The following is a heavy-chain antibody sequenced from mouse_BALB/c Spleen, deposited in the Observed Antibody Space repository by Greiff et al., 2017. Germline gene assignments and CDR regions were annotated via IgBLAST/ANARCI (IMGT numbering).Heavy chain of an antibody. J-gene: IGHJ4*01. D-gene: IGHD4-1*01. CDR2: LYPGDGDT. CDR3: ARRDWDDAMDY. V-gene: IGHV1-87*01. Sequence: VQLQQSGAELARPGASVKLSCKASGYTFTSYWMQWVKQRPGQGLEWIGALYPGDGDTRYTQKFKGKATLTAYKSSSTAYMQLSSLASEDSAGYYCARRDWDDAMDYWGQGTSVTVSS. CDR1: GYTFTSYW.